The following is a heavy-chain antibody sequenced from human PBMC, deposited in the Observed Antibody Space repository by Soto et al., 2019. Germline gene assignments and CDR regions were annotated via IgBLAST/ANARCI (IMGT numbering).Heavy chain of an antibody. CDR3: SRGMTTVTTFDY. V-gene: IGHV4-30-2*01. CDR1: GGSISSGGYS. J-gene: IGHJ4*02. CDR2: IYHSGST. Sequence: SETLSLTCAVSGGSISSGGYSCSWIRQPPGKGLEWIGYIYHSGSTYYNPSLKSRVTISVDRSKNQFSLKLSSVTAADTAVYYCSRGMTTVTTFDYWGQGTLVTVSS. D-gene: IGHD4-4*01.